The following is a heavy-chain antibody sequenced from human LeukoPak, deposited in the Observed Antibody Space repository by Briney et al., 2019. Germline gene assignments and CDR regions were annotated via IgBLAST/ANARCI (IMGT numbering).Heavy chain of an antibody. CDR1: AGSFSGYY. D-gene: IGHD2-15*01. CDR2: IYTSGST. J-gene: IGHJ6*03. V-gene: IGHV4-59*10. CDR3: VRGIVVVAQLGYYFYYMDV. Sequence: ASETLSLTCAVDAGSFSGYYWSWIRQPAGKGLEWIGRIYTSGSTNYNPSLKSRVTISVDTSKNQFSLKLSSVTAADTAVYYCVRGIVVVAQLGYYFYYMDVWGKGTTVTISS.